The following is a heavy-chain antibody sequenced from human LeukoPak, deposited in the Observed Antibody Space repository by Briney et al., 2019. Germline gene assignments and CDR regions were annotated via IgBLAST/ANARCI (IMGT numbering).Heavy chain of an antibody. CDR3: AREAAVAGTAGGY. V-gene: IGHV3-48*03. J-gene: IGHJ4*02. Sequence: TGGSLRLSCAASGVTFSSYEMNWVRQAPGKGLEWVSYISSSGSTIYYADSVKGRFTISRDNAKNSLYLQMNSLRAEDTAVYYCAREAAVAGTAGGYWGQGTLVTVSS. CDR2: ISSSGSTI. CDR1: GVTFSSYE. D-gene: IGHD6-19*01.